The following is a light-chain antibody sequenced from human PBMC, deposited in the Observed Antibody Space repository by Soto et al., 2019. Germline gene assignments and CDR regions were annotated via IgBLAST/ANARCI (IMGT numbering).Light chain of an antibody. Sequence: DMVLSHSPGKLSLSPWERATLSCRASPRLSNSELAWYQQKPGQAPRLLIYGASSRATGIPDRLSGSGSGTVFTLTISRLEAEDSAVYYCQQHRTTFGQGTKVDIK. V-gene: IGKV3-20*01. CDR2: GAS. J-gene: IGKJ1*01. CDR3: QQHRTT. CDR1: PRLSNSE.